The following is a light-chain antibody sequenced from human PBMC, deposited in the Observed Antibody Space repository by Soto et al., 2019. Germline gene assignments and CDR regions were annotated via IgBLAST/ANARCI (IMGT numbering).Light chain of an antibody. CDR3: QQYNSLRT. CDR1: QSISSW. J-gene: IGKJ1*01. CDR2: KAS. V-gene: IGKV1-5*03. Sequence: DIKMTQSPSTLPASVGDRVTITCRASQSISSWLAWYQQKPGKAPKLLIYKASSLESGVPSRFSGSGSGTEFTLTISSLQPDDFATYDCQQYNSLRTFGQGTKVEIK.